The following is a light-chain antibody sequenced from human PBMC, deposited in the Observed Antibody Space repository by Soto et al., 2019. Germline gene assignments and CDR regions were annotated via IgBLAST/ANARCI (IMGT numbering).Light chain of an antibody. J-gene: IGLJ1*01. CDR2: QVT. V-gene: IGLV2-8*01. Sequence: QSVLTQPPSASGSPGQSVTISCTGTSSDVGAYNAVSWYQQHPGKAPKLLLYQVTKRPSGVPDRFSASKSGNTASLTVSGLQAEDEADYYCSSKAGNTLYVFGTGTKLTVL. CDR3: SSKAGNTLYV. CDR1: SSDVGAYNA.